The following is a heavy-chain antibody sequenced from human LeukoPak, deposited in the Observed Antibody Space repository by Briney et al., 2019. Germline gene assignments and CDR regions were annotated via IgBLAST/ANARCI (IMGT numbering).Heavy chain of an antibody. CDR2: IIPIFGTA. CDR3: ARDGNLASFDY. V-gene: IGHV1-69*05. J-gene: IGHJ4*02. D-gene: IGHD1-1*01. Sequence: ASVKVSCKASGGTFSSYAISWVRQAPGQGLEWMGRIIPIFGTANYAQKFQGRVTITTDVSTSTAYMELSSLRSEDTAVYYCARDGNLASFDYWGQGTLVTVSS. CDR1: GGTFSSYA.